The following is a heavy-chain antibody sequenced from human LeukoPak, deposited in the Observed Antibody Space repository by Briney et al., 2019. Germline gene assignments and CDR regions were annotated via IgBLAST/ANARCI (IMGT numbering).Heavy chain of an antibody. CDR1: GGSISSYY. J-gene: IGHJ4*02. Sequence: SETLSLTCTVSGGSISSYYWSWIRQPAGKGLEWIGRIYTSGSTNYNPSLKSRVTMSVDTSKNQFSLKLSSVTAADTAVYYCARTQYYYDSSGYQFDYWGQGTLATVSS. CDR2: IYTSGST. V-gene: IGHV4-4*07. D-gene: IGHD3-22*01. CDR3: ARTQYYYDSSGYQFDY.